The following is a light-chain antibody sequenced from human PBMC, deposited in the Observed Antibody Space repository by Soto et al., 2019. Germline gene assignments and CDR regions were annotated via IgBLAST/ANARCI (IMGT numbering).Light chain of an antibody. V-gene: IGLV6-57*03. CDR3: QSYDSSNRWV. Sequence: NFMLTQPHSVSKSPGKTVTISCTRSSGSIASNYVQWYQQRPGSAPTTVIYEDNQRPSGVPDRFSGSIDSSSNSASLTISGLKTEDEADYYCQSYDSSNRWVFGGGTNLTVL. CDR2: EDN. J-gene: IGLJ3*02. CDR1: SGSIASNY.